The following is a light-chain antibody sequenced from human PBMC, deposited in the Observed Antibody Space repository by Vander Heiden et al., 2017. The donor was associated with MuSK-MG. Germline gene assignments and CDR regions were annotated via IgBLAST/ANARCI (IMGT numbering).Light chain of an antibody. V-gene: IGKV1-39*01. Sequence: DSQMTQSASSLSASVGHRVTITCRASQSISSYLNWYQQKPGTAPKFLIYAASSLQSRVPSRFRGSGSGTGFTLTMSSLQPEDFATYYCQQCYSTPYTFGQWTKLEIK. CDR2: AAS. J-gene: IGKJ2*01. CDR3: QQCYSTPYT. CDR1: QSISSY.